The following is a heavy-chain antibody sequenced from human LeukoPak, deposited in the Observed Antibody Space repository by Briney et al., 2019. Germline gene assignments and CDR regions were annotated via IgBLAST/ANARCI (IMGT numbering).Heavy chain of an antibody. CDR2: ISYDGSNE. Sequence: GGSLRLSCAASGFTFSSYVMHWVRQAPGKGLEWVAIISYDGSNEYYADSVKGRFTISRDNSKNTLYLQMNSLRAADTAVYYCARQRAAIWGFDYWGQGTLVTVSS. CDR3: ARQRAAIWGFDY. V-gene: IGHV3-30*04. CDR1: GFTFSSYV. D-gene: IGHD3-16*01. J-gene: IGHJ4*02.